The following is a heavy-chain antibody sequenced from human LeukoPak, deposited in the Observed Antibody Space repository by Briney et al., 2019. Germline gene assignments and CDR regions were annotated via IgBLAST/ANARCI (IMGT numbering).Heavy chain of an antibody. D-gene: IGHD3-22*01. CDR3: ARPYYYDSSGYYYFDY. Sequence: GSSVKVSCKASGGTFSSYAISWVRQAPGQGLEWMGRIIPIFGIANYAQKFQGRVMITADKSTSTAYMELSSLRSEDTAVYYCARPYYYDSSGYYYFDYWGQGTLVTVSS. V-gene: IGHV1-69*04. J-gene: IGHJ4*02. CDR1: GGTFSSYA. CDR2: IIPIFGIA.